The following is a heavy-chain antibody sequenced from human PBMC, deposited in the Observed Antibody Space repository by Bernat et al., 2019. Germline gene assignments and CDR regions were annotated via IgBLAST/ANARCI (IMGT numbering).Heavy chain of an antibody. D-gene: IGHD2-15*01. CDR2: ILNDGSQK. Sequence: QVQPVESGGGVVQPGGSLRLSCAVSGFTLSTFAMHWVRQAPGKGLEWVAKILNDGSQKYYADPVKGRFIISRDNSKNKLYLQMNSLRAEDTAVYHCARDYCSGGTCHFDYWGQGTLVTVSS. J-gene: IGHJ4*02. V-gene: IGHV3-30*01. CDR1: GFTLSTFA. CDR3: ARDYCSGGTCHFDY.